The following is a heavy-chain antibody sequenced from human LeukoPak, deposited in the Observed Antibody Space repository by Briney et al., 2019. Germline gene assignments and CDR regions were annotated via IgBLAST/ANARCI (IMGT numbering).Heavy chain of an antibody. CDR2: ISYDGSNK. V-gene: IGHV3-30-3*01. Sequence: PGGSLRLSCAASGFTFSSYAMHWVRQAPGKGLEWVAVISYDGSNKYYADSVKGRFTISRDNSKNTLYLQMNSLRAEDTAVYYCARDWVRGPYYYYGMDVWGQGTTVTVSS. D-gene: IGHD3-10*01. J-gene: IGHJ6*02. CDR3: ARDWVRGPYYYYGMDV. CDR1: GFTFSSYA.